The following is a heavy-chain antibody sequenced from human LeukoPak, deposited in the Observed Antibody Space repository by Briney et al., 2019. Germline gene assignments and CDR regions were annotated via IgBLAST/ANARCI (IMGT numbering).Heavy chain of an antibody. V-gene: IGHV3-30*03. CDR3: ATPPNVNYYGSGSYPY. CDR1: GFTFSSYG. CDR2: ISYDGSNK. D-gene: IGHD3-10*01. Sequence: KPGRSLRLSCAASGFTFSSYGMHWVRQAPGKGLEWVAVISYDGSNKYYADSVKGRFTISRDNSKNTLYLQMNSLRAEDTAVYYCATPPNVNYYGSGSYPYWGQGTLVTVSS. J-gene: IGHJ4*02.